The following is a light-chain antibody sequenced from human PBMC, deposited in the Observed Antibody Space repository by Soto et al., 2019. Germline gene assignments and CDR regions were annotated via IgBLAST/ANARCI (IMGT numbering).Light chain of an antibody. CDR3: QTWGTGIQV. J-gene: IGLJ2*01. V-gene: IGLV4-69*01. Sequence: QLVLTQSPSASASLGASVKLTCTLSSGHSSYAIAWHQQHPEKGPRYLMKLNGAGSHSKGDGIPDRFSGSSSGAERYLTISSLQSEDEADYYCQTWGTGIQVFGGGTKLTVL. CDR2: LNGAGSH. CDR1: SGHSSYA.